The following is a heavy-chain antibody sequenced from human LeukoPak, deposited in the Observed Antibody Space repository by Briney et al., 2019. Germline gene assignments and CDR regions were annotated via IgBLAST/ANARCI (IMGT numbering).Heavy chain of an antibody. CDR1: GFTFSSYG. Sequence: GRSLRLSCAASGFTFSSYGMHWVRQAPGKGLEWVAVISHDGTNKYYIDSVKGRFTVSRDNSKNTLYLHMNSLRAEDTALYYCAKARGYSYGSLRAYYYGMDVWGQGTTVTVSS. CDR2: ISHDGTNK. V-gene: IGHV3-30*18. CDR3: AKARGYSYGSLRAYYYGMDV. J-gene: IGHJ6*02. D-gene: IGHD5-18*01.